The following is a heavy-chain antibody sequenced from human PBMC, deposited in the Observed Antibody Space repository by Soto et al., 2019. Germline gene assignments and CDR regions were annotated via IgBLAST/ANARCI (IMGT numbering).Heavy chain of an antibody. CDR2: ISVYNGNT. CDR3: GRDSPPPRE. CDR1: GYTFTSYG. V-gene: IGHV1-18*01. J-gene: IGHJ4*02. Sequence: QVQLVQSGAEVKKPGASVKVSCKASGYTFTSYGISWGRQAPGQGLEWMGWISVYNGNTNYAQKLQGRVTKTTGTATSTAYLELRSLRSFDTAVDYWGRDSPPPREWGQGTLVPGSS.